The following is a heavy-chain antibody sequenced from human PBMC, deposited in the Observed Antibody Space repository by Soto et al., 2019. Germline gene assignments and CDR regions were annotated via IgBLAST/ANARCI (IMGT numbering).Heavy chain of an antibody. CDR2: IIPIFGTA. CDR1: GGTFSSYG. J-gene: IGHJ6*02. CDR3: ARQGAHSDSYYYGMDV. Sequence: QVQLVQSGAEVKKPGSSVKVSCKASGGTFSSYGISWVRQAPGQGLEWMGGIIPIFGTANYAQKFQDRVTITADKSTSTAYMELSSLRSEDTAVYYCARQGAHSDSYYYGMDVWGQGTTVTVSS. V-gene: IGHV1-69*06. D-gene: IGHD4-4*01.